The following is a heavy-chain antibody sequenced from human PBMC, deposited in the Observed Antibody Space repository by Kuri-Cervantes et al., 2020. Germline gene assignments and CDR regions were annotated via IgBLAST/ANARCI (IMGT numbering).Heavy chain of an antibody. V-gene: IGHV5-51*01. CDR1: GYSFTSYW. CDR2: IYPGDSDT. D-gene: IGHD2-15*01. Sequence: KVSCKGSGYSFTSYWIGWVRQMPGKGLEWMGIIYPGDSDTRYSPSFQGQVTISADKSISTAYLQWSSLKASDTAMYYCARLGDYCSGGSCYGYYYYMDVWGKGTTVTVSS. J-gene: IGHJ6*03. CDR3: ARLGDYCSGGSCYGYYYYMDV.